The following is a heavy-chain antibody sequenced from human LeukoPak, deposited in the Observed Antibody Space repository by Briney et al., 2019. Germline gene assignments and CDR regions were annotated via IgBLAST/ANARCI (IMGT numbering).Heavy chain of an antibody. D-gene: IGHD2-15*01. Sequence: GGSLRLSCAGSGFTFSNAWMNWVRHAPGKGLEWVGRIKSKPNGGTTDYSAPVKGRFTISRDDSKNTLYLQMSSLKTEDTAVYYCTTTYSQAYWNYWGQGTLVTVSS. V-gene: IGHV3-15*01. CDR1: GFTFSNAW. J-gene: IGHJ4*02. CDR3: TTTYSQAYWNY. CDR2: IKSKPNGGTT.